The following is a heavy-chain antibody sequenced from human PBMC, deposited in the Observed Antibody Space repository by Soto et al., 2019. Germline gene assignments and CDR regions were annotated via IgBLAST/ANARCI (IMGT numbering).Heavy chain of an antibody. CDR2: IYYSGST. D-gene: IGHD3-3*01. CDR1: GGSISSSSYY. J-gene: IGHJ6*02. V-gene: IGHV4-39*01. CDR3: AMSDVNFWSGYSAAYYYYGMDV. Sequence: SETLSLTCTVSGGSISSSSYYWGWIRQTPGKGLEWIGSIYYSGSTYYNLSLKSRVTISVDTSKNQFSLRLSSVTAADTAVYYCAMSDVNFWSGYSAAYYYYGMDVWGQGTTVTVSS.